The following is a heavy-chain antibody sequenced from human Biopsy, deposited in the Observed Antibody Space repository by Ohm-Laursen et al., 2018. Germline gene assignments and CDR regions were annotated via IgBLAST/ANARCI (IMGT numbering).Heavy chain of an antibody. CDR3: ARSPLTGELGNNAMVV. D-gene: IGHD3-9*01. V-gene: IGHV1-45*02. CDR2: ITPFNGNT. Sequence: ASVKVSCKTSGYSFTYLYLHWARQAPGQALEWMGWITPFNGNTNYAQKLQGRVTISRDTSMSTMSMELTSLRSEDTGMYYCARSPLTGELGNNAMVVWGQGTTVTVSS. J-gene: IGHJ6*02. CDR1: GYSFTYLY.